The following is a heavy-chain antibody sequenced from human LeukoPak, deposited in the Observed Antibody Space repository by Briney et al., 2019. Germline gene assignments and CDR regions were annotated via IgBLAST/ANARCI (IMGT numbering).Heavy chain of an antibody. D-gene: IGHD1-26*01. CDR3: ARDGGDSGSDAFDV. CDR1: GYTFTSYD. V-gene: IGHV1-8*01. CDR2: MNPNSGNT. Sequence: RASVKVSCKASGYTFTSYDINWVRQVTGQGLEWMGWMNPNSGNTGYAQKFQGRVTMTRNTSISTAYMELSSLRFEDTAVYYCARDGGDSGSDAFDVWGQGTMVTVSS. J-gene: IGHJ3*01.